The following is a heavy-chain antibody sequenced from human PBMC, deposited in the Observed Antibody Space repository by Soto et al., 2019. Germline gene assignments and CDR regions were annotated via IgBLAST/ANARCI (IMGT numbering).Heavy chain of an antibody. CDR2: ISSSSSYI. D-gene: IGHD1-26*01. Sequence: EVQLVESGGGLVKSGGSLRLSCAASGFTFSSYSMNWVRQAPGKGLEWVSSISSSSSYIYYADSVKGRFTISRDNAKNSLYLQMNSLRAEDTAVYYCARFYSGYYYYMDVWGKGTTVTVSS. J-gene: IGHJ6*03. CDR1: GFTFSSYS. CDR3: ARFYSGYYYYMDV. V-gene: IGHV3-21*01.